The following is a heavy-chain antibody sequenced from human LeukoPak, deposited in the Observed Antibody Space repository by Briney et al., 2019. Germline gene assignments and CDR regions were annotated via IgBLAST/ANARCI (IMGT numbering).Heavy chain of an antibody. CDR1: GFTVSSSY. Sequence: GGSLRLSCAASGFTVSSSYMSWVRQAPGKGLEWVSVIYSGGSTYYADSVKGRFTISRDNSKNTLYLQMNSLRAEDTAVYYCATSNYYDSSGLDYWGQGTLVTVSS. V-gene: IGHV3-53*01. CDR3: ATSNYYDSSGLDY. D-gene: IGHD3-22*01. CDR2: IYSGGST. J-gene: IGHJ4*02.